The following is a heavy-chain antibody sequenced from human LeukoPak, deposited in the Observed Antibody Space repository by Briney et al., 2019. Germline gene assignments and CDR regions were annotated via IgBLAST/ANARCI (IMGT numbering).Heavy chain of an antibody. CDR3: ARAPSGCGGTCAFDL. CDR2: IYADGST. D-gene: IGHD2-15*01. CDR1: GGSISSSF. J-gene: IGHJ5*02. V-gene: IGHV4-4*07. Sequence: SETLSLTCTVSGGSISSSFWSWIRQPAGKGLEWIGRIYADGSTNYNPSLKSRITMSLDTPENQFSLKLTSVTAADTAVYFCARAPSGCGGTCAFDLWGQGTLVTVSS.